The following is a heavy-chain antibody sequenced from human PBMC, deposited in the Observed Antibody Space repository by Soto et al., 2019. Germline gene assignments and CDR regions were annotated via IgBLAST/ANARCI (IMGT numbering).Heavy chain of an antibody. CDR1: GFTFSSYW. Sequence: GGSLRLSCAASGFTFSSYWISWVRQAPGKGLEWVANIKQEGSEKYYVDSVKGRFTISRDNAKNALYLQMNSLRAEDTAVYYCARDPYYDFWSGYYPLYYYGMDVWGQGTTVTVSS. J-gene: IGHJ6*02. D-gene: IGHD3-3*01. CDR3: ARDPYYDFWSGYYPLYYYGMDV. CDR2: IKQEGSEK. V-gene: IGHV3-7*05.